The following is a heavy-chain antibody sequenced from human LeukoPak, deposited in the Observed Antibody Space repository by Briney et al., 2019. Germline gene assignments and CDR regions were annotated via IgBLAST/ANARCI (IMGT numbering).Heavy chain of an antibody. Sequence: GASVKVSCKASGGTFSSYAISWVRQATGQGLEWMGGIIPIFGTANYAQKFQGRVTITTDESTSTAYMELSSLRSEDTAVYYCAAGRVLQLDNYYYYMDVWGKGTTVTVSS. V-gene: IGHV1-69*05. CDR2: IIPIFGTA. D-gene: IGHD6-6*01. J-gene: IGHJ6*03. CDR3: AAGRVLQLDNYYYYMDV. CDR1: GGTFSSYA.